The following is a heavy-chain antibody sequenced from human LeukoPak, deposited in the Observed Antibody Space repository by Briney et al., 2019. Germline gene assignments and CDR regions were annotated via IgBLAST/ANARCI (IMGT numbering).Heavy chain of an antibody. J-gene: IGHJ4*02. CDR2: MNPNSGNT. CDR1: GYTFTSND. D-gene: IGHD3-22*01. V-gene: IGHV1-8*01. Sequence: ASVKVSCKASGYTFTSNDINWVRQATGQGLEWMGWMNPNSGNTGYAQKFQGRATMTRNTSISTAYMELSSLRSEDTAVYYCARGGDSSGHTDYWGQGTLVTVSS. CDR3: ARGGDSSGHTDY.